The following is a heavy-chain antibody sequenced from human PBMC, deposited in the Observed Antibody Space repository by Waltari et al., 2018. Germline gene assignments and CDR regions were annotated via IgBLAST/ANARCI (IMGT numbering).Heavy chain of an antibody. V-gene: IGHV4-59*01. CDR1: GGSINNYY. CDR2: VHYGGST. Sequence: QVQLHESGPGLVKPSETLSLTCGVSGGSINNYYWSWIRQTPGKGLEWIGYVHYGGSTNYNPSLGGRVTISLDTSRNQFSLRLQSVTAADTAVYYCARGTAYYRPADVFEFWGRGTTVIVSS. J-gene: IGHJ3*01. CDR3: ARGTAYYRPADVFEF. D-gene: IGHD1-26*01.